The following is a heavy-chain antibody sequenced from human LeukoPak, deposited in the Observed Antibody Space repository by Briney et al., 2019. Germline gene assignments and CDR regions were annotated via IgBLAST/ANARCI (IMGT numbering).Heavy chain of an antibody. CDR1: GFTFSSYG. Sequence: GGSLRLSCAASGFTFSSYGMNWVRQIPGKGLEWVSYIDSSSYIYYADSVKGRFTISRDNAKNSLYLQMNSLRAEDTAVYYCARDGSTPADYWGQGTRVTVSS. D-gene: IGHD2-15*01. J-gene: IGHJ4*02. CDR2: IDSSSYI. CDR3: ARDGSTPADY. V-gene: IGHV3-21*01.